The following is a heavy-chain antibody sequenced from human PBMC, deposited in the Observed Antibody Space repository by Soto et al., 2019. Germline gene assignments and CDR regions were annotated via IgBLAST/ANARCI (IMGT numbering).Heavy chain of an antibody. CDR2: IRSKAYGGTT. V-gene: IGHV3-49*03. Sequence: GGSLRLSCTASGFTFGDYAMSWFRQAPGKGLEWVGFIRSKAYGGTTEYAASVKGRFTISRDDSKSIAYLQMNSLKTEDTAVYYCTRGGGSGSSPPYYYYYYMDVWGKGTTVTVSS. CDR1: GFTFGDYA. CDR3: TRGGGSGSSPPYYYYYYMDV. J-gene: IGHJ6*03. D-gene: IGHD3-10*01.